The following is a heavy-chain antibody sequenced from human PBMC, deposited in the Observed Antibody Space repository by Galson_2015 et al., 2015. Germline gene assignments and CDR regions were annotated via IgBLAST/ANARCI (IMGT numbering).Heavy chain of an antibody. Sequence: SLRLSCAASGFTFSSYGMHWVRQAPGKGLEWVAVIYFDGNNQYYADSVKGRFTISRDNSKNNLHLQMNSLRVEDTAIYYCAKDEGNSYYGSGTYSGLLYWGQGTLVTVSS. CDR2: IYFDGNNQ. D-gene: IGHD3-10*01. CDR3: AKDEGNSYYGSGTYSGLLY. J-gene: IGHJ4*02. V-gene: IGHV3-33*06. CDR1: GFTFSSYG.